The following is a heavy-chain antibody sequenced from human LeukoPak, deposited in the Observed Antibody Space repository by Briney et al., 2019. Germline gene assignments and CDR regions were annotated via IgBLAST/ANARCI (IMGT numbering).Heavy chain of an antibody. CDR2: IYYSGST. CDR1: GGSISSYY. V-gene: IGHV4-59*01. J-gene: IGHJ5*02. D-gene: IGHD6-13*01. Sequence: PSETLSLTCTVSGGSISSYYWSWIRQPPGKGLEWIGYIYYSGSTNYNPSLKSRVTISVDTSKNQFSLKLSSVTDADTAVYYCARAQQQLGGGRWFDPWGQGTLVTVSS. CDR3: ARAQQQLGGGRWFDP.